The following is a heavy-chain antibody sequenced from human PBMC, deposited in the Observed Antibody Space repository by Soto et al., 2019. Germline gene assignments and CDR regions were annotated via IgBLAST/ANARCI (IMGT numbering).Heavy chain of an antibody. CDR2: IYYSGST. Sequence: SETLSLTCTVSGGSVSSGSYYWSWIRQPPGKGLEWIGYIYYSGSTNYNPSLKSRVTISVDTSKNQFSLKLSSVTAADTAVYYCARERLGHYYYYYCGMDVWGQGTTVTVSS. D-gene: IGHD3-16*01. J-gene: IGHJ6*02. V-gene: IGHV4-61*01. CDR3: ARERLGHYYYYYCGMDV. CDR1: GGSVSSGSYY.